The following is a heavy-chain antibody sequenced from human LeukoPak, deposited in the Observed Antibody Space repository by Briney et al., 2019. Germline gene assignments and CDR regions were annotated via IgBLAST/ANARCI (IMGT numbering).Heavy chain of an antibody. J-gene: IGHJ6*02. Sequence: GGSLRLSCAASGFTFSSYAMSWVRQAPGKGLEWVSAISHSGGSTYYADSVKGRFTVSRDNSKNTLYLQMSNLRAEDTAVYFCARGGGLDGWGQGATVTVSS. CDR1: GFTFSSYA. CDR2: ISHSGGST. V-gene: IGHV3-23*01. D-gene: IGHD3-16*01. CDR3: ARGGGLDG.